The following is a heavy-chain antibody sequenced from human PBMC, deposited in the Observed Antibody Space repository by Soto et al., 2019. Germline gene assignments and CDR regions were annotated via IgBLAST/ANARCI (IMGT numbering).Heavy chain of an antibody. CDR3: ARGADCGGDCYSDNYFDY. V-gene: IGHV4-34*01. CDR2: INHSGST. J-gene: IGHJ4*01. CDR1: GGSFSGYY. D-gene: IGHD2-21*02. Sequence: SETLSLTCAVYGGSFSGYYWSWTRKPPGKGLEWIGEINHSGSTNDNPSLKSRVTIPVDTTKNQFSVNLSSVTAADSAVYYGARGADCGGDCYSDNYFDYWGQGTLVTVSS.